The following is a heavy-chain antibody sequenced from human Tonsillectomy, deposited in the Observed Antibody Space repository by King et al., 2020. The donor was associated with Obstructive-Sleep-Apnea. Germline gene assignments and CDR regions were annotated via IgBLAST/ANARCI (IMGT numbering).Heavy chain of an antibody. CDR1: GGSISSYY. CDR2: IYYSGST. V-gene: IGHV4-59*01. Sequence: VQLQESGPGLVKPSETLSLTCTVSGGSISSYYWSWIRQPPGKGLEWIGYIYYSGSTNYNPSLKSRVTISVDTSKNQFSLKLSSVTAADTAVYYCAGSEASGTGPDAFDIWGQGTMGTVSS. J-gene: IGHJ3*02. CDR3: AGSEASGTGPDAFDI. D-gene: IGHD6-13*01.